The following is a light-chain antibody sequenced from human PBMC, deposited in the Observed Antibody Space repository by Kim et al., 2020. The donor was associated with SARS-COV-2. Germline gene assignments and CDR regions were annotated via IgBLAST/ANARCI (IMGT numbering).Light chain of an antibody. CDR2: GTF. V-gene: IGKV3-20*01. Sequence: SPGERATLFCRASQSVGSTSLGWYQQKPGQAPRLLIHGTFNRATGIPDRFSGSGSGTDFTLTISRLEPEDLAVYYCQQYGTSPRTFGQGTKVDIK. CDR3: QQYGTSPRT. CDR1: QSVGSTS. J-gene: IGKJ1*01.